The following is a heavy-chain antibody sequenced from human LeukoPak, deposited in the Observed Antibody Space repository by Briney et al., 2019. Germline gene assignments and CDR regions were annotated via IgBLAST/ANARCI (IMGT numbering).Heavy chain of an antibody. J-gene: IGHJ4*02. CDR2: IDPSDSYT. CDR1: GYSFTSYW. V-gene: IGHV5-10-1*01. D-gene: IGHD6-19*01. Sequence: RGESLKISCKGSGYSFTSYWISWVRQMPGKGLEWMGRIDPSDSYTNYSPSFQGHVTISADKSISTAYLQWSSLKASDTAMYYCARHRMPGIAVAASDYWGRGTLVTVSS. CDR3: ARHRMPGIAVAASDY.